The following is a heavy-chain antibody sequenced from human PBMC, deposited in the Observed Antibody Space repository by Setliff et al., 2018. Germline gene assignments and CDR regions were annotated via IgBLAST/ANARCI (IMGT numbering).Heavy chain of an antibody. D-gene: IGHD3-22*01. V-gene: IGHV1-2*02. CDR1: GYTFIDYN. J-gene: IGHJ1*01. Sequence: GASVKVSCKASGYTFIDYNIHWVRQAPGQGLEWMGWINPKSAGTSSAQKFQGRVTMTRDTSISTAYMELSGLRSDDAAVYYCARGVSSGNSASGNFPNGGYLQQWGQGTQVTVSS. CDR3: ARGVSSGNSASGNFPNGGYLQQ. CDR2: INPKSAGT.